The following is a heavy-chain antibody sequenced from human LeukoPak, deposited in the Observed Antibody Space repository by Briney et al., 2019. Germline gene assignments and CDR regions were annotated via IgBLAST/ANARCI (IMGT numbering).Heavy chain of an antibody. CDR2: IDPSDSYT. J-gene: IGHJ6*02. CDR1: GYRFTNYW. CDR3: ARCGYSSYGMDV. V-gene: IGHV5-10-1*04. Sequence: GESLKISCKGSGYRFTNYWISWVRQMPGKGLEWMGRIDPSDSYTNYSPSFQGQVTMSADKSISTAYLQWSSLRASDSATYYCARCGYSSYGMDVWGQGTTVTVSS. D-gene: IGHD4-11*01.